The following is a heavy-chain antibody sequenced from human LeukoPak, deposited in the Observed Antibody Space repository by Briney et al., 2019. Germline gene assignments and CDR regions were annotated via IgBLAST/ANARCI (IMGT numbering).Heavy chain of an antibody. V-gene: IGHV4-39*01. Sequence: SETLSLTCTVSGGSISGGSHHWGWFRQFPGKGLEWIGSLYLSRTTYYNPSLNSRVTISVDTSKNQFSLQLNSVTAADTAVYYCVRHDGRGGATMGSLDSWGQGSLVTVSS. D-gene: IGHD5-12*01. CDR3: VRHDGRGGATMGSLDS. CDR1: GGSISGGSHH. CDR2: LYLSRTT. J-gene: IGHJ4*02.